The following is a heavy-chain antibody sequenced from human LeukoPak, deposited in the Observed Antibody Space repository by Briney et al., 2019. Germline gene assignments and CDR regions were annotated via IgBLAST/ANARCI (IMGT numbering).Heavy chain of an antibody. CDR1: GFTFSSYS. CDR2: ISSSSSYI. Sequence: GGSLRLSCAASGFTFSSYSMNWVRQAPGKGLEWVSSISSSSSYIYYADSVKGRFTISRDNAKNSLYLQMNSLRAEDTAVYYCAREVEQWPYYFDYWGQGTLVTVSS. J-gene: IGHJ4*02. CDR3: AREVEQWPYYFDY. V-gene: IGHV3-21*01. D-gene: IGHD6-19*01.